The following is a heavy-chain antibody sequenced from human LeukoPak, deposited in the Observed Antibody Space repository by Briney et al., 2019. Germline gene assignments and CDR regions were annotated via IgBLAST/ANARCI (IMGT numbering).Heavy chain of an antibody. CDR2: INHSGST. J-gene: IGHJ4*02. CDR1: GGSFSGYY. Sequence: SETLSLTCAVYGGSFSGYYWSWIRQPPGKGLEWIGEINHSGSTNYNPSLKSRVTISVDTSKNQFSLKLSSVTAADTAVYYCARGRGTGGGYGLQVHFDYWGQGILVTVSS. D-gene: IGHD5-12*01. CDR3: ARGRGTGGGYGLQVHFDY. V-gene: IGHV4-34*01.